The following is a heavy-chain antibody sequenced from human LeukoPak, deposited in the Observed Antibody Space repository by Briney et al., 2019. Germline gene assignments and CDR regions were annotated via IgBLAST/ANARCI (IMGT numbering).Heavy chain of an antibody. CDR3: AALEMDGAFDI. CDR1: GGSISSSSYY. CDR2: IYYSGST. V-gene: IGHV4-39*01. J-gene: IGHJ3*02. Sequence: SETLSLTCTVSGGSISSSSYYWGWIRQPPGKGLEWIGSIYYSGSTYYNPSLKSRVTISVDTSKNQFSLKLSSVTAADTAVYYCAALEMDGAFDIWGQGTMVTASS. D-gene: IGHD5-24*01.